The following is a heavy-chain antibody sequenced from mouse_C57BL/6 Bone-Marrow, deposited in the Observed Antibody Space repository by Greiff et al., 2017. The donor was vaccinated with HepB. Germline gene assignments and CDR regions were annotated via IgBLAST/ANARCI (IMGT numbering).Heavy chain of an antibody. D-gene: IGHD2-4*01. CDR3: TRVYDYDDGYAMDY. Sequence: EVNLVDSGEGLVKPGGSLKLSCAASGFTFSSYAMSWVRQTPEKRLEWVAYISSGGDYIYYADTVKGRFTISRDNARNTLYLQMSSLKSEDTAMYYCTRVYDYDDGYAMDYWGQGTSVTVSS. V-gene: IGHV5-9-1*02. CDR2: ISSGGDYI. J-gene: IGHJ4*01. CDR1: GFTFSSYA.